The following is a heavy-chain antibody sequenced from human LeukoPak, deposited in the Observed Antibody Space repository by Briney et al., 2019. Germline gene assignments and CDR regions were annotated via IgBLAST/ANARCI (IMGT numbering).Heavy chain of an antibody. Sequence: PSETLSLTCAVSGGSISSGGYSWSCIRQPPGKGLEWIGYIYHSGSTYYNPSLKSRVTISVDRSKNQFALKLSSVTAADTAVYYCASLHYYYGMDVWGQGTTVTVSS. CDR2: IYHSGST. CDR3: ASLHYYYGMDV. CDR1: GGSISSGGYS. V-gene: IGHV4-30-2*01. J-gene: IGHJ6*02.